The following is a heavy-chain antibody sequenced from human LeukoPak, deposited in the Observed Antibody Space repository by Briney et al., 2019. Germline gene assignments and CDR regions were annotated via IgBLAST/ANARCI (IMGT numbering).Heavy chain of an antibody. CDR1: GYTFTSYY. D-gene: IGHD3-16*02. CDR3: ARASGLRLGELSSLGYDAFDI. Sequence: ASVKVSCKASGYTFTSYYMHWVRQAPGQGLEWMGIINPSGGSTSYAQKFQGRVTMTRDMSTSTVYMELSSLRSEDTAVYYCARASGLRLGELSSLGYDAFDIWGQGTMVTVSS. CDR2: INPSGGST. V-gene: IGHV1-46*01. J-gene: IGHJ3*02.